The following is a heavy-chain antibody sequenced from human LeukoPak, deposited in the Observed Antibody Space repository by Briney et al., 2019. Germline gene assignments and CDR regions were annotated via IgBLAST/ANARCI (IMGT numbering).Heavy chain of an antibody. CDR1: GGSISSYY. CDR2: IYYSGST. D-gene: IGHD4-17*01. J-gene: IGHJ4*02. V-gene: IGHV4-59*01. CDR3: ARARDYGGYFETHDY. Sequence: SETLSLTCTVSGGSISSYYWSWIRQPPGKGLEWIGYIYYSGSTNYNPSLKSRVTISVDTSKNQFSLKLSSVTAADTAVYYCARARDYGGYFETHDYWGQGTLVTVSS.